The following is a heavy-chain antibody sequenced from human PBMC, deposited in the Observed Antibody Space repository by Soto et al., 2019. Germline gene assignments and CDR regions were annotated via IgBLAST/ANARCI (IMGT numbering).Heavy chain of an antibody. J-gene: IGHJ4*02. CDR2: IYYTGTT. CDR3: ARGGNRYSNTASGVGGFDF. V-gene: IGHV4-59*01. D-gene: IGHD5-12*01. CDR1: GVSISSSY. Sequence: XTLSLTCTVSGVSISSSYWSWIRQSPGTGLELIGYIYYTGTTNYNPSLKRRFTISLDTAKNQFSLNVNSLTTADTAVYFCARGGNRYSNTASGVGGFDFWGQGTLVTVSS.